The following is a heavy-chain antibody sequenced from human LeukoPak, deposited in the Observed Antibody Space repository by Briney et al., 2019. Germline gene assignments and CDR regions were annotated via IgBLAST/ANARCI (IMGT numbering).Heavy chain of an antibody. V-gene: IGHV4-61*02. CDR1: GGSISSGSYY. Sequence: SQALSLTCTVSGGSISSGSYYWSWIRQPAGKGLEWIGRIYTSGSTNYNPSLKSRVTISVDTSKNQFSLKLSSVTAADTAVYYCARSPLIPAAGWFDPWGQGTLVTVSS. CDR2: IYTSGST. CDR3: ARSPLIPAAGWFDP. J-gene: IGHJ5*02. D-gene: IGHD2-2*01.